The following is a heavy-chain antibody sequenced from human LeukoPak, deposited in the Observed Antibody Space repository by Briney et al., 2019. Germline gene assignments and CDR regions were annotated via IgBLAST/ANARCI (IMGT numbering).Heavy chain of an antibody. Sequence: PGGSLRLSCAASGFTFYSYGMNWVRQAPGKGLEWVSYISSSSSTIYYADSVKGRFTISRDNAKNSLYLQMNSLRAEDTAVYYCARGSAKTYYYDSSGYLQRYWGQGTLVTVSS. CDR3: ARGSAKTYYYDSSGYLQRY. D-gene: IGHD3-22*01. V-gene: IGHV3-48*01. CDR1: GFTFYSYG. CDR2: ISSSSSTI. J-gene: IGHJ4*02.